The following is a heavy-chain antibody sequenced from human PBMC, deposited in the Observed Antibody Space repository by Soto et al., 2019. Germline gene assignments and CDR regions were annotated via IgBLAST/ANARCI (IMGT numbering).Heavy chain of an antibody. V-gene: IGHV3-33*01. Sequence: QVQLEESGGGVVQPGRSLRLSCAASGFTFSRYGMHWVRQAPGKGLEWVAFIWHDGGNKFYAESVKGRFTISRDNSKNTLYLQMTSLSAEDTAMYYCARDGDVNTGFGKDYWGQGTLVTVSS. D-gene: IGHD3-16*01. J-gene: IGHJ4*02. CDR1: GFTFSRYG. CDR3: ARDGDVNTGFGKDY. CDR2: IWHDGGNK.